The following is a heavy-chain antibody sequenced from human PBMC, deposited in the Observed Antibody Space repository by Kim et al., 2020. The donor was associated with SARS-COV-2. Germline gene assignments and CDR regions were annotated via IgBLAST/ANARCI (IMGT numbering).Heavy chain of an antibody. J-gene: IGHJ4*02. CDR2: ISAYNGNT. D-gene: IGHD2-2*01. CDR3: ARDTRWIGYCSSTSCPDY. V-gene: IGHV1-18*01. Sequence: ASVKVSCKASGYTFTSYGISWVRQAPGQGLEWMGWISAYNGNTNYAQKLQGRVTMTTDTSTSTAYMELRSLRSDDTAVYYCARDTRWIGYCSSTSCPDYWGQGTLVTVSS. CDR1: GYTFTSYG.